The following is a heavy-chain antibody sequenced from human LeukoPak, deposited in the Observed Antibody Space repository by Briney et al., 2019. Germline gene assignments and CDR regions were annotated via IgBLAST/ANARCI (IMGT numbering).Heavy chain of an antibody. D-gene: IGHD3-22*01. J-gene: IGHJ4*02. CDR2: IYYSGST. Sequence: SETLSLTCTVSGGSISSGDYYWSWIRQPPGKGLEWIGYIYYSGSTYYDPSLKSRVTISVDTSKNQFSLKLSSVTAADTVVYYCARGTGHYYDSSAYFDYWGQGTLVTVSS. CDR1: GGSISSGDYY. CDR3: ARGTGHYYDSSAYFDY. V-gene: IGHV4-30-4*01.